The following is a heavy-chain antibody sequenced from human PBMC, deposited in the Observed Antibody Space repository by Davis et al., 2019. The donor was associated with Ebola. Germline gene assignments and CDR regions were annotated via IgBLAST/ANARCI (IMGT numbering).Heavy chain of an antibody. CDR1: GGSVSSRSYY. CDR2: IYYSGST. J-gene: IGHJ6*02. D-gene: IGHD3-10*01. Sequence: SETLSLTCTVSGGSVSSRSYYWSWIWQPPGKGLEWIGYIYYSGSTSYNPSLKSRVTISVDTSKNQFSLKLSSVTAADTAVYYCARDSPRGVGKYYYGMDVWGQGTTVTVSS. V-gene: IGHV4-61*01. CDR3: ARDSPRGVGKYYYGMDV.